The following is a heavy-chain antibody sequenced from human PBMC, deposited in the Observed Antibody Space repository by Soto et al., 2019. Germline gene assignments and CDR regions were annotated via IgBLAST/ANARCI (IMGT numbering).Heavy chain of an antibody. CDR2: IVVGSGNT. Sequence: SGKVCCKASGFTFTSSAMQWVRQARGQRLEWIGWIVVGSGNTNYAQKFQEGVTITRDMSTSTAYMELSSLRSEDTAVYYCAPGRYYDSRGYVNLGAFDSWG. CDR1: GFTFTSSA. CDR3: APGRYYDSRGYVNLGAFDS. V-gene: IGHV1-58*02. D-gene: IGHD3-22*01. J-gene: IGHJ3*02.